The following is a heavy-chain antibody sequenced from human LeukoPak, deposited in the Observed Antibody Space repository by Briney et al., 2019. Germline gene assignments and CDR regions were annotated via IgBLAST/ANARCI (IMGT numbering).Heavy chain of an antibody. J-gene: IGHJ4*02. Sequence: SETLSLTCTVSGGSISSSSYYWGWIRQPPGKGLEWIGSIYYSGSTYYNPSLKSRVTISVDTSKNQFSLKLSSVTAADTAVYYCARYYYDSSGYYYVLFDYWGQGTLVTVSS. CDR2: IYYSGST. V-gene: IGHV4-39*01. D-gene: IGHD3-22*01. CDR3: ARYYYDSSGYYYVLFDY. CDR1: GGSISSSSYY.